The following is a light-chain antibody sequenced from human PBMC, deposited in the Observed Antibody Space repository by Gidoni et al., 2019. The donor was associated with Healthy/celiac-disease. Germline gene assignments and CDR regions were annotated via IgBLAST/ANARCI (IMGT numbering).Light chain of an antibody. V-gene: IGKV1-39*01. CDR3: QQSYSTPYS. Sequence: DIQMTQSPSSLSASLGDRVTITCRASQSISSYLNWYQQKPGNAPKLLIYAASSLQSGVPSRFSGSGSWTDFTLTISSLQPEDFATYYCQQSYSTPYSFXXXTKLEIK. J-gene: IGKJ2*03. CDR1: QSISSY. CDR2: AAS.